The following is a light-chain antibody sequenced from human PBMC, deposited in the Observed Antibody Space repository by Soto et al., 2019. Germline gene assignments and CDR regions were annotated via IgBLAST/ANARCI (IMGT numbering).Light chain of an antibody. CDR2: DVS. J-gene: IGLJ2*01. Sequence: QSALTQPASVSGSPGQSITISCTGTSSDVGGYNYVSWYQQHPGKAPKLMMYDVSHRPSGVSNRFSGSKSGNTASLTISGLQAEDEADYSCSSYTSSSTLLFGGGTKLTVL. CDR1: SSDVGGYNY. V-gene: IGLV2-14*01. CDR3: SSYTSSSTLL.